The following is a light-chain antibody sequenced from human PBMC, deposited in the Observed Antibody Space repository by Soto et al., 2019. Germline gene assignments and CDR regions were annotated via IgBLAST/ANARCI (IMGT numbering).Light chain of an antibody. V-gene: IGLV2-23*02. CDR2: EVS. CDR3: CSYAGSSTWV. J-gene: IGLJ3*02. Sequence: QSALTQPASVSGSPGQSITISCTGTSSDVGSYNLVSWYQHHPGKAPKLMIYEVSKRPSGVSNRFSGSKSGNTASLTISGLQPEDEADYYCCSYAGSSTWVFGGGTKLTVL. CDR1: SSDVGSYNL.